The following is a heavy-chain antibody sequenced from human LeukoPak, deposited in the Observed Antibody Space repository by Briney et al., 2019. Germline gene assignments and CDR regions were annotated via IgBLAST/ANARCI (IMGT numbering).Heavy chain of an antibody. J-gene: IGHJ2*01. Sequence: SETLSLTCTVSGGSISSGSYYWSWIRQPAGKGLEWIGRIYTSGSTNYNPSLKSRVTISVDTSKNQFSLKLSSVTAADTAVYYCARIPLLGVVVPAATPHWYFDLWGRGTLVTVSS. CDR1: GGSISSGSYY. CDR3: ARIPLLGVVVPAATPHWYFDL. CDR2: IYTSGST. D-gene: IGHD2-2*01. V-gene: IGHV4-61*02.